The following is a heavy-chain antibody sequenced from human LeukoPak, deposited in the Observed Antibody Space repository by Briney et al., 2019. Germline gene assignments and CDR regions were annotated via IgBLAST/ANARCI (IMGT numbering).Heavy chain of an antibody. CDR3: ARDVHYYDSLHFDY. J-gene: IGHJ4*02. CDR2: IKQDGSEK. CDR1: GFTFSSYW. V-gene: IGHV3-7*01. D-gene: IGHD3-22*01. Sequence: SGGSLRLSCAASGFTFSSYWMIWVRQAPGKGLEWVANIKQDGSEKYYVDSVKGRFTISRDNAKNSLYLQMNSLRAEDTAVYYCARDVHYYDSLHFDYWGQGTLVTVSS.